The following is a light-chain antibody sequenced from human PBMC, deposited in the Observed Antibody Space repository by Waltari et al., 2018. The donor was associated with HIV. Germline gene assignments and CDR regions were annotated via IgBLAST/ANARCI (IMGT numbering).Light chain of an antibody. CDR1: ASNIGKDF. J-gene: IGLJ2*01. V-gene: IGLV1-51*01. CDR2: DNN. Sequence: SVLTQPPSVSAAPGQKVTFPCSGSASNIGKDFVSWYQQLPAAAPKLIIYDNNKRPPGVPDRFSGSNSATSATLAITGLQTGDEADYYCGTWDSSVSAGVFGGGTKLTVL. CDR3: GTWDSSVSAGV.